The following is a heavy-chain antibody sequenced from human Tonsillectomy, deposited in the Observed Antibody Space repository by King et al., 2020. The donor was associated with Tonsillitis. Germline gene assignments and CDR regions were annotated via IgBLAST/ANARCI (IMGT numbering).Heavy chain of an antibody. V-gene: IGHV2-70*04. Sequence: TLKESGPALVKPTQTLTLTCTFSGFSLSTDEMRVSWVRQPPGKALEWLARIDWDDEKFYSTSLKTRLTISRDTSKNQVVLRRTNMNPVDTATYYCTRSQAGSNWFDPWGRGTLVTVSS. CDR3: TRSQAGSNWFDP. CDR2: IDWDDEK. J-gene: IGHJ5*02. CDR1: GFSLSTDEMR.